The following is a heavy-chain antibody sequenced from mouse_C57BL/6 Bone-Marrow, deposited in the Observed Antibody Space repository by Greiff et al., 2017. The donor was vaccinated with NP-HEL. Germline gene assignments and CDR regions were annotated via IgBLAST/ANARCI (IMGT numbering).Heavy chain of an antibody. CDR2: ISSGSSTI. Sequence: EVNVVESGGGLVKPGGSLKLSCAASGFTFSDYGMHWVRQAPEKGLEWVAYISSGSSTIYYADTVKGRFTISRDNAKNTLFLQMTSLRSEDTAMYYCANIYDGYLAWIAYWGQGTLVTVSA. V-gene: IGHV5-17*01. J-gene: IGHJ3*01. CDR1: GFTFSDYG. D-gene: IGHD2-3*01. CDR3: ANIYDGYLAWIAY.